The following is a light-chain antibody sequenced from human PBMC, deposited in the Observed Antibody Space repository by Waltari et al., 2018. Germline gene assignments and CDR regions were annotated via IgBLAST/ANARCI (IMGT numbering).Light chain of an antibody. CDR1: TTDVGDYTF. J-gene: IGLJ3*02. CDR3: CSHSSSSTLVL. V-gene: IGLV2-14*01. Sequence: QSALTQPASGSGSPGQSITLSRTGTTTDVGDYTFVSWHQQHPGAVPKLLIYEVNNPPSGVSDRFSGTRSGNTASLTISGLLDEDEADYYCCSHSSSSTLVLFGGGTKVTVL. CDR2: EVN.